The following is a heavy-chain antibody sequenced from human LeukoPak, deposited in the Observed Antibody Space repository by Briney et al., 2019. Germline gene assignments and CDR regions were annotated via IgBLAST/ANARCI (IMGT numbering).Heavy chain of an antibody. CDR3: ARDRGGYSSAWLFDY. V-gene: IGHV4-59*01. CDR1: GGSISSYY. J-gene: IGHJ4*02. D-gene: IGHD6-19*01. Sequence: PSETLSLTCTVSGGSISSYYWSWIRQPPGKGLEWIGYIYYSGSTNYNPSLKSRVTISVDTSRNQFSLKLTSVTAADTAVYYCARDRGGYSSAWLFDYWGQGTLVTVS. CDR2: IYYSGST.